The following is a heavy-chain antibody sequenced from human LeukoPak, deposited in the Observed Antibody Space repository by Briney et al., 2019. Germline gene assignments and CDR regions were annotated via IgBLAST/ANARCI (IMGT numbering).Heavy chain of an antibody. CDR2: MSSSRDYV. V-gene: IGHV3-21*01. CDR3: ARGLVGAAFDY. CDR1: GFIFNAYT. J-gene: IGHJ4*02. Sequence: GGSLRLSCGASGFIFNAYTMHWVRQVPGKGLEWVSSMSSSRDYVFYADSVKGRFTIFRDNANQSLDLEMSSLRGEDTAIYYCARGLVGAAFDYWGRGTLVTVSS. D-gene: IGHD1-26*01.